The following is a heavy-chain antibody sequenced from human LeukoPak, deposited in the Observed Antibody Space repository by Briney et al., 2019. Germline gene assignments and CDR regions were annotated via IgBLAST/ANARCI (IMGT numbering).Heavy chain of an antibody. CDR3: ARGAKGRNIVVVVAAIGEIGY. V-gene: IGHV3-23*01. D-gene: IGHD2-15*01. CDR2: ISYSGDST. CDR1: GFTFSSYA. Sequence: PPGGSLRLSCAASGFTFSSYAMSWVRQAPGKGLEWVSSISYSGDSTYYADSVKGRFTISRDNSENTVYLQMNSLRAEDTAVYYCARGAKGRNIVVVVAAIGEIGYWGQGTLVTVSS. J-gene: IGHJ4*02.